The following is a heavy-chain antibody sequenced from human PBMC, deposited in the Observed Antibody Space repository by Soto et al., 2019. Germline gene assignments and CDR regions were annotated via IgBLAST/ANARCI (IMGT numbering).Heavy chain of an antibody. CDR3: ARDWSNYVGSYYGMDV. D-gene: IGHD4-4*01. J-gene: IGHJ6*02. CDR2: ISFDGSNK. CDR1: GFTFSSYA. V-gene: IGHV3-30-3*01. Sequence: QVPLVESGGGVVQPGRSLRLSCAASGFTFSSYAMHWVRQAPGKGLEWVAVISFDGSNKSYAGSVKGRFTISRDNSKNTLYLQMNSLRAEDTAVYYCARDWSNYVGSYYGMDVWGQGTTVTVSS.